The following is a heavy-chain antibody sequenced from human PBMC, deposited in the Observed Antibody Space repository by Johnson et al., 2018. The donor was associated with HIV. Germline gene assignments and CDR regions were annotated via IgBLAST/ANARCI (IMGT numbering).Heavy chain of an antibody. Sequence: VQLVESGGGLVQPGESLRLSCAASGFTFSRYAVNWVRQAPGKGLEWVSGISGSGASTYYADSVKGRFTISRDHSKSTLYLQMNSLRADDTAVYYCAKIARRCSGGSCYTTSDAFDIWGQGTMVTVSS. CDR2: ISGSGAST. D-gene: IGHD2-15*01. CDR1: GFTFSRYA. J-gene: IGHJ3*02. V-gene: IGHV3-23*04. CDR3: AKIARRCSGGSCYTTSDAFDI.